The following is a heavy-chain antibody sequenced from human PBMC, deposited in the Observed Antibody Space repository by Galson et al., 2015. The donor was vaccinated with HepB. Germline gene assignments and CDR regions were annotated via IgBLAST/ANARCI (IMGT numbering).Heavy chain of an antibody. CDR2: ISAYNGNT. Sequence: SVKVSCKASGYTFTSYGISWVRQAPGQGLEWMGWISAYNGNTNYAQKLQGRVTMTTDTSTSTAYMELRSLRSDDTAVYYCARARGITIFVGVYMDVWGKGTTVTVSS. J-gene: IGHJ6*03. D-gene: IGHD3-3*01. V-gene: IGHV1-18*01. CDR3: ARARGITIFVGVYMDV. CDR1: GYTFTSYG.